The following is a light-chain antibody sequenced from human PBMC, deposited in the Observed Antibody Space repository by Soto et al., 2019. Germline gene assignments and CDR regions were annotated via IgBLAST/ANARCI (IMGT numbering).Light chain of an antibody. CDR3: QHFGGTTFT. CDR2: AAS. Sequence: MSQSPATQSVSPGERVTLSCRASQNISSWLAWYQQKPGKAPKLLIYAASSLQSGVPSRFSGSGSGTHFTLTISRLEPGDFAVYYCQHFGGTTFTFGQGTRLEI. V-gene: IGKV1-5*01. J-gene: IGKJ5*01. CDR1: QNISSW.